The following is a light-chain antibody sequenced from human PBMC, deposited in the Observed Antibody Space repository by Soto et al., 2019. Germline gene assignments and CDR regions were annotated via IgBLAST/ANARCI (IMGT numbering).Light chain of an antibody. J-gene: IGLJ3*02. CDR1: SSNIGSNT. V-gene: IGLV1-44*01. CDR3: AAWDDSLNGRV. Sequence: QSVLTQPPSASGTPGQRVTISCSGSSSNIGSNTVNWYQHLPGTAPKLLIYNNYQRPSGVPDRFSGSRSGTSASLAISGLQSEDEADYYCAAWDDSLNGRVFGGGTKVTVL. CDR2: NNY.